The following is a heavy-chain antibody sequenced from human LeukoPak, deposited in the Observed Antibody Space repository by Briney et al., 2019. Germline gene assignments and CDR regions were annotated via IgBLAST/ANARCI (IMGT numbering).Heavy chain of an antibody. V-gene: IGHV1-3*01. D-gene: IGHD3-16*01. Sequence: GASVKVSCKASGYTFTSYAMHWVRQAPGQRLEWMGWINAGNGNTKYSQKFQGRVTITRDTSASTAYMELSSLRSEDTAVYYCARFDSSLGAFDYWGQGTLVTVSS. CDR3: ARFDSSLGAFDY. J-gene: IGHJ4*02. CDR1: GYTFTSYA. CDR2: INAGNGNT.